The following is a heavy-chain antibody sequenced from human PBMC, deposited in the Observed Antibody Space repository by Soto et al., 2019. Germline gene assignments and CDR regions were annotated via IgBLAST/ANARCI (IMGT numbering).Heavy chain of an antibody. V-gene: IGHV4-39*07. CDR2: VSYTGTT. CDR1: GGSINNNNYY. CDR3: ARGIDY. Sequence: SETLSLTCTVSGGSINNNNYYWGWVRQPPGKGLEWIGSVSYTGTTYYSPSLKSRVTISVDTSKNQFSLKLSSVTAADTAVYYCARGIDYWGQGTLVTVS. J-gene: IGHJ4*02.